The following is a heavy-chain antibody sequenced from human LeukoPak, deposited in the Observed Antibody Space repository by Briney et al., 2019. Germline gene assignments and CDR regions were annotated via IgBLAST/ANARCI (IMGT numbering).Heavy chain of an antibody. CDR3: ARAKRQWLVGATIRGDNPPYYFDY. V-gene: IGHV1-2*02. CDR2: INPNSGGT. D-gene: IGHD6-19*01. CDR1: GYTFTGYY. Sequence: ASVKVSCKASGYTFTGYYMHWVRQAPGQGLEWMGWINPNSGGTHYAQKFQGRVTMTRDTSISTAYMELSRLRSDDTAMYYCARAKRQWLVGATIRGDNPPYYFDYWGQGTLVTVSS. J-gene: IGHJ4*02.